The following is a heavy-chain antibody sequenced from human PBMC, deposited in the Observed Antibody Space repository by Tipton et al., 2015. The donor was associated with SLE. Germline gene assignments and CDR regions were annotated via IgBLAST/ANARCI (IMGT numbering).Heavy chain of an antibody. CDR1: GYPISSGYY. J-gene: IGHJ3*02. CDR2: IYHSGST. Sequence: TLSLTCTVSGYPISSGYYWGWIRQPPGKGLEWIGSIYHSGSTYYNPSLKSRVTISVDTSKNQFSLKLNSVTAADTAVYYCARDSNDAFDIWGQGTMVTVSS. CDR3: ARDSNDAFDI. V-gene: IGHV4-38-2*02.